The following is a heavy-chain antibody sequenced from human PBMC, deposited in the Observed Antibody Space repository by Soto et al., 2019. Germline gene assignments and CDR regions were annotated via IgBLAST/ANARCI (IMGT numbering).Heavy chain of an antibody. D-gene: IGHD2-15*01. CDR2: IDPKSGGT. CDR3: ARGSYCSGGTCTSWFHP. CDR1: GPTFIAYY. J-gene: IGHJ5*02. V-gene: IGHV1-2*02. Sequence: QLVQSGAEVKKPGASVRVSCKTSGPTFIAYYIHWVRQAPGQGLEWMGWIDPKSGGTTYEQKFLGRVTMTRDTSINTAYMDLNRLTSDDTAVYYCARGSYCSGGTCTSWFHPWGQGSLVTVSS.